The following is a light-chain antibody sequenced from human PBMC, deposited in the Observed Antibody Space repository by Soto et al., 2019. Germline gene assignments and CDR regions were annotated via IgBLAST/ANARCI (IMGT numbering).Light chain of an antibody. CDR3: QRSWT. V-gene: IGKV1-39*01. Sequence: DIQMTQSPSSLSASVGDRVTITCRASQNISDSLNWYQHKPGQAPKLLIYAASTLQSGVPSRFSGSGSGTDFTRTISSLQPEDFASYFCQRSWTFGQGTKL. CDR1: QNISDS. J-gene: IGKJ2*01. CDR2: AAS.